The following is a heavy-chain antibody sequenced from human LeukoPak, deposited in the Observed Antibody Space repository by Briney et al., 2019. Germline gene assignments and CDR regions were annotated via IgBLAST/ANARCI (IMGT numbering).Heavy chain of an antibody. J-gene: IGHJ5*02. CDR1: GGSISSGDYY. Sequence: PSQTLSLTCTVSGGSISSGDYYWSWIRQPPGKGLEWIGYIYYSGSTYYNPSLKSRVTISVDTSKNQFSLKLSSVTAADTAVYYCARDYDSSENWFDPWGQGTLVTVSS. CDR2: IYYSGST. CDR3: ARDYDSSENWFDP. V-gene: IGHV4-30-4*01. D-gene: IGHD3-22*01.